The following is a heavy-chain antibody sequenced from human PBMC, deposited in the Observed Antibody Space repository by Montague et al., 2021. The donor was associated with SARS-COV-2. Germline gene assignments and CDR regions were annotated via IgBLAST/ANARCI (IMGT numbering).Heavy chain of an antibody. D-gene: IGHD1-1*01. CDR3: AGGVTRGAFDV. Sequence: SETLSPTCIVSGGSINRSSYYWAWIRQPPGKGLEWIVTINYRGARWSDPCFRSRATISADTSRNQFNLKPTSVTAADMGLYYSAGGVTRGAFDVWGQGTMVTVSS. V-gene: IGHV4-39*01. CDR1: GGSINRSSYY. CDR2: INYRGAR. J-gene: IGHJ3*01.